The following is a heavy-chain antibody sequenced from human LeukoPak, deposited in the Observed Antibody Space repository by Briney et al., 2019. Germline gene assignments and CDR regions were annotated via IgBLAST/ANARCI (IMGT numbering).Heavy chain of an antibody. Sequence: GGSLRLSCAASGFTFSSYWMHWVRQAPGKGLVWVSRINSDGSSTSYADSVKGRFTISRDNAKNSLSLQMNSLRAEDTAVYYCVRDGGVSGYDLLDYWGQGTLVTVSS. V-gene: IGHV3-74*01. J-gene: IGHJ4*02. D-gene: IGHD5-12*01. CDR2: INSDGSST. CDR3: VRDGGVSGYDLLDY. CDR1: GFTFSSYW.